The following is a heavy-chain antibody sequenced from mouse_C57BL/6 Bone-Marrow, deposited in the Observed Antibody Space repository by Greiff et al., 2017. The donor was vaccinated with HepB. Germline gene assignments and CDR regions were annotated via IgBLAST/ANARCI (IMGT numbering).Heavy chain of an antibody. CDR3: ARSYLPGFAY. V-gene: IGHV1-19*01. CDR1: GYTFTDYY. J-gene: IGHJ3*01. CDR2: INPYNGGT. Sequence: VQLQQSGPVLVKPGASVKMSCKASGYTFTDYYMNWVKQSHGKSLEWIGVINPYNGGTSYNQKFKGKATLTVDKSSSTAYMELNRLTSEDSSVYYCARSYLPGFAYWGQGTLVTVSA. D-gene: IGHD2-1*01.